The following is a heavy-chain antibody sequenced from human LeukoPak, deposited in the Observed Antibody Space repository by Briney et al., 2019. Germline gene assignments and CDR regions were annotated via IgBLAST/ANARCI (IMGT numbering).Heavy chain of an antibody. CDR2: INQDGSDK. CDR1: GLTFSIHW. Sequence: GGSLRLSCAASGLTFSIHWMDWVRQAPGKGLECVTNINQDGSDKYYVDSVKGRFTISRDNTKNSLYLQMNSLRAEDTAVYYCVGGDYWGQGTLVTVSS. V-gene: IGHV3-7*01. J-gene: IGHJ4*02. CDR3: VGGDY.